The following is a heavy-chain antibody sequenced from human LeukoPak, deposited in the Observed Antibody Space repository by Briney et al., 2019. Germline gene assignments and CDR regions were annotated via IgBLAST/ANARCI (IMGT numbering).Heavy chain of an antibody. J-gene: IGHJ4*02. D-gene: IGHD6-13*01. CDR1: GGSFSGYY. CDR3: ARRSAAASGGFDY. Sequence: PSETLSLTCAVYGGSFSGYYWSWIRQPPGKGLEWIGEINHSGSTNYNPSLKSRVTISVDTSKNQFSLKLSSVTAADTAVYYCARRSAAASGGFDYWGQGTLVTVSS. V-gene: IGHV4-34*01. CDR2: INHSGST.